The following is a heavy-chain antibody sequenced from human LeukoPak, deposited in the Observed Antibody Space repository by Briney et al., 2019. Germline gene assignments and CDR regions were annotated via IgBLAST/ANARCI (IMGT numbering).Heavy chain of an antibody. CDR2: ISGSGGST. CDR3: AKTGSNYYDSSGLIRYYFDY. Sequence: GGSLRLSCAASGFTLSSYAMSWVRQAPGKGLEWVPAISGSGGSTYYADSVKGRFTISRDNSKNTLYLQMNSLRAEDTAVYYCAKTGSNYYDSSGLIRYYFDYWGQGTLVTVSS. V-gene: IGHV3-23*01. CDR1: GFTLSSYA. J-gene: IGHJ4*02. D-gene: IGHD3-22*01.